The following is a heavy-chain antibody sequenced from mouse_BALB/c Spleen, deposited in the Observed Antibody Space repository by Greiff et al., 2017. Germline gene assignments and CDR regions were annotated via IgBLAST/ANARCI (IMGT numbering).Heavy chain of an antibody. J-gene: IGHJ4*01. CDR3: TRWTTAGAMDY. Sequence: VQLHQSGAELVRPGASVTLSCKASGYTFTDYEMHWVKQTPVHGLEWIGAIDPETGGTAYNQKFKGKATLTADKSSSTAYMELRSLTSEDSAVYYCTRWTTAGAMDYWGQGTSVTVSS. V-gene: IGHV1-15*01. D-gene: IGHD1-2*01. CDR2: IDPETGGT. CDR1: GYTFTDYE.